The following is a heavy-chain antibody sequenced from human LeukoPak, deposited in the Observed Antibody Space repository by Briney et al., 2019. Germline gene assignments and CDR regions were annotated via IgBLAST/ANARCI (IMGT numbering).Heavy chain of an antibody. CDR1: GYTFTGYY. CDR2: INPNSGGT. J-gene: IGHJ4*02. D-gene: IGHD3-22*01. V-gene: IGHV1-2*02. Sequence: ASVKVSCKASGYTFTGYYMHWVRQAPGQGLEWMGWINPNSGGTNYAQKFQGRVTMTRDTSISTAYMELSRLRSDDTAVYYCAREVGYDSSGYFDYWGQGTLVTVSS. CDR3: AREVGYDSSGYFDY.